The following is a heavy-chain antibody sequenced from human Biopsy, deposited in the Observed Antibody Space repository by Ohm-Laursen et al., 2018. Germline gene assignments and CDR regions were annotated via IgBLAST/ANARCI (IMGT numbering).Heavy chain of an antibody. D-gene: IGHD3-16*01. CDR1: GFIFSDYY. CDR3: ARSVGIMAAPIDY. V-gene: IGHV3-11*01. CDR2: INSVGTI. Sequence: GSLRLSCTASGFIFSDYYMSWIRQAPGKGLEWVSNINSVGTIYYADSVRGRFTISRDNAKNSLYLQMNSLRVEDTAAYYCARSVGIMAAPIDYWGQGTLVTVSS. J-gene: IGHJ4*02.